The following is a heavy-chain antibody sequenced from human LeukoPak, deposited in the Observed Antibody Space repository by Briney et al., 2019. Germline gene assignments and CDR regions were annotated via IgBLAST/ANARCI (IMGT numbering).Heavy chain of an antibody. Sequence: SETLSLTCRVSGVSISSGSNYWGWIRQPPGKTLEWIGSIYSSGSTYYNSSLKSRVIILIDTAKNQFSLKLSSVTAADTAVYYCARSVEGYCSGGSCYSYCYYMDVWGKGTTVTVSS. CDR1: GVSISSGSNY. CDR3: ARSVEGYCSGGSCYSYCYYMDV. V-gene: IGHV4-39*07. CDR2: IYSSGST. J-gene: IGHJ6*03. D-gene: IGHD2-15*01.